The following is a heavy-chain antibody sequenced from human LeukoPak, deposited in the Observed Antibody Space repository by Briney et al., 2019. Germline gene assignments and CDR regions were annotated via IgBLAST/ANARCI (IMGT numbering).Heavy chain of an antibody. V-gene: IGHV3-21*01. CDR2: ISSSSSYI. J-gene: IGHJ3*02. D-gene: IGHD3-22*01. Sequence: KSGGSLRLSCAASGFTFSSYSMNWVRQAPGKGLEWVSSISSSSSYIYYADSVKGRFTISRDNAKNSLYLQMNSLRAEDTAVYYCARASYYYDSSGFPWHAFDIWGQGTMVTVSS. CDR1: GFTFSSYS. CDR3: ARASYYYDSSGFPWHAFDI.